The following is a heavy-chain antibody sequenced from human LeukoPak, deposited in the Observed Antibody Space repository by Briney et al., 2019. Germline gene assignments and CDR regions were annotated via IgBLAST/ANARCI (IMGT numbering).Heavy chain of an antibody. J-gene: IGHJ6*03. V-gene: IGHV3-21*01. CDR1: GFTFSSYN. Sequence: GGSLRLSCAASGFTFSSYNINWVRQAPGKGLEWVSSISSSSSYIYYADSVKGRFTISRDSAKNSLYLQMNSLRAEDTAVYYCARSLRYLSNYYYYMDVWGKGTTVTVSS. CDR3: ARSLRYLSNYYYYMDV. CDR2: ISSSSSYI. D-gene: IGHD3-9*01.